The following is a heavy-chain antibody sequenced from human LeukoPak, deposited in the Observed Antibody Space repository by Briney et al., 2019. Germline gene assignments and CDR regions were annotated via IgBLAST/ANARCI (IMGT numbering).Heavy chain of an antibody. CDR1: GYTFTSYG. D-gene: IGHD3-9*01. V-gene: IGHV1-18*01. CDR3: ARDLRPGEGWLYDISTGYYRAEYFG. CDR2: ISAYNGNT. Sequence: ASVKVSCKASGYTFTSYGISWVRQAPGQGLEWMGWISAYNGNTNYAQKLQGRVTMTTDTSTSTAYMELRSLRSDDTAVYYCARDLRPGEGWLYDISTGYYRAEYFGWGQGTLVTVSS. J-gene: IGHJ4*02.